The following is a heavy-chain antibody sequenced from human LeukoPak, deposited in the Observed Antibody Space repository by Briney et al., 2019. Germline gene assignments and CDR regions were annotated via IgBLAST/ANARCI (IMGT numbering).Heavy chain of an antibody. CDR3: ARPLYYYYGMDV. Sequence: GGSLRLSCAASGFTFSSYAMSWVRPAPGKGLEWVSAISGSGGSTYYADSVKGRFTISRDNSKNTLYLQMSSLRAEDTAVYYYARPLYYYYGMDVWGQGTTVTVSS. J-gene: IGHJ6*02. CDR1: GFTFSSYA. CDR2: ISGSGGST. V-gene: IGHV3-23*01.